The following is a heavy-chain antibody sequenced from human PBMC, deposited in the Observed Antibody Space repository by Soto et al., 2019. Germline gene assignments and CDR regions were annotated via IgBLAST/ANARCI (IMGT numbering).Heavy chain of an antibody. J-gene: IGHJ4*02. D-gene: IGHD3-9*01. CDR2: INHSGST. Sequence: PSETLSLTCAVYGGSFSGYYWSWIRQPPGKGLEWIGEINHSGSTNYNPSLKSRVTISVDTSKNQFSLKLSSVTAADTAVYYCARGQGDYDILTGYYKSTDYWGQGTLVTVSS. CDR3: ARGQGDYDILTGYYKSTDY. CDR1: GGSFSGYY. V-gene: IGHV4-34*01.